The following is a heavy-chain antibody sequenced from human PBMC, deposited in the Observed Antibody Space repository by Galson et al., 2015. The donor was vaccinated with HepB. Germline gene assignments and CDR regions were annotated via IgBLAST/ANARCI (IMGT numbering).Heavy chain of an antibody. D-gene: IGHD7-27*01. CDR2: TYYRSKWYN. J-gene: IGHJ3*02. CDR3: ARDSPWTVTGEDHDAFDI. Sequence: CAISGDSVSGNSAAWNWIRQSPSRGLEWLGRTYYRSKWYNDYAVSVKSRITINPDTSKNQFSLQLNSVTPEDTAVYYCARDSPWTVTGEDHDAFDIWGQGTMVTVSS. CDR1: GDSVSGNSAA. V-gene: IGHV6-1*01.